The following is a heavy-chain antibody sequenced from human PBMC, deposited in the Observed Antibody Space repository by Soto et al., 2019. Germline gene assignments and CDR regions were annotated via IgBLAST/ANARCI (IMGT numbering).Heavy chain of an antibody. J-gene: IGHJ6*02. D-gene: IGHD6-13*01. Sequence: QVHLVQSGAEMEKPGASVKVSCKASGYTFTTYAIHWVRQAPGQGLEWMGWINAGNGNTKSSQKFQGRVTLTSDPSANTAYMELSSLTSEDTAVYFCARIGRSXSAAGRYYFYYGLDVWGQGTTVTVSS. CDR2: INAGNGNT. V-gene: IGHV1-3*01. CDR1: GYTFTTYA. CDR3: ARIGRSXSAAGRYYFYYGLDV.